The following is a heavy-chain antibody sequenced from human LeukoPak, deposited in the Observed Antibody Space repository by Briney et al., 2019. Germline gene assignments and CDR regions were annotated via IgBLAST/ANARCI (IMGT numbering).Heavy chain of an antibody. CDR3: ARDRGGLPY. CDR2: IYYSGST. Sequence: SETLSLSCIVSGGSVSNNYWSWIRQPPGKGLEWIGYIYYSGSTNYNPSLKSRATISIDTSKNQFSLKLSSVTAADTAVYYCARDRGGLPYWGQGTLVTVSS. V-gene: IGHV4-59*02. D-gene: IGHD5-18*01. J-gene: IGHJ4*02. CDR1: GGSVSNNY.